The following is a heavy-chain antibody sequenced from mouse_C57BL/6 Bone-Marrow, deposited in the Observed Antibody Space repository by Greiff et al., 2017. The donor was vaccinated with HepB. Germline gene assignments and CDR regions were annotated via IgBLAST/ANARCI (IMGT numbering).Heavy chain of an antibody. CDR2: ISNGGGST. J-gene: IGHJ4*01. V-gene: IGHV5-12*01. Sequence: EVQLVESGGGLVQPGGSLKLSCAASGFTFSDYYMYWVRQTPEKRLEWVAYISNGGGSTYYPDTVKGRFTISRDNAKNTLYLQMSRLKSEDTAMYYCARRGLLPYYAMDYWGQGTSVTVSS. D-gene: IGHD1-1*01. CDR1: GFTFSDYY. CDR3: ARRGLLPYYAMDY.